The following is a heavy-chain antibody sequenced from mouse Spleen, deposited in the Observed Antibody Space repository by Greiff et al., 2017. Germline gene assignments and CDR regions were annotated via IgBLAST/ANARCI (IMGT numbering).Heavy chain of an antibody. CDR2: ISGGGSYT. V-gene: IGHV5-9-2*01. Sequence: EVMLVESGGGLVKPGGSLKLSCAASGFTFSSYGMSWVRQTPEKRLEWVATISGGGSYTYYPDSVKGRFTISRDNAKNNLYLQMSSLRSEDTALYYCARQAGSPYAMDYWGQGTSVTVSS. CDR1: GFTFSSYG. CDR3: ARQAGSPYAMDY. J-gene: IGHJ4*01. D-gene: IGHD1-1*01.